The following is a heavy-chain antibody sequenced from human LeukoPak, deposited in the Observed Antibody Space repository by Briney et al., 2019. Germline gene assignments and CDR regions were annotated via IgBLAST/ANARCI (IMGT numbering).Heavy chain of an antibody. CDR3: ARERFLATIKGGAFDI. CDR1: GFTFSSYA. Sequence: GGSLRLSCAASGFTFSSYAMHWVRQAPGKGLEWVAVISYDGSNKYYADSVKGRFTISRDNSKNTLYLQMNSLRAEDTAVYYCARERFLATIKGGAFDIWGQGTMVTVSS. CDR2: ISYDGSNK. D-gene: IGHD5-24*01. V-gene: IGHV3-30-3*01. J-gene: IGHJ3*02.